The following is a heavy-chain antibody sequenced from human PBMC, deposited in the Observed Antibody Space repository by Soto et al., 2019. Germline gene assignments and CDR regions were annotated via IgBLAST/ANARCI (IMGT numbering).Heavy chain of an antibody. D-gene: IGHD6-6*01. Sequence: PGESLKISCQGSGYSFTIYWIGWVRQMPGKGLEWMCIVYPGDSDTRYSPSFQGQVTISADKSISTAYLQWSSLKASDTAMYYCARQLAQSYYYYGMDVGGQGTTVTVSS. CDR1: GYSFTIYW. J-gene: IGHJ6*02. V-gene: IGHV5-51*01. CDR3: ARQLAQSYYYYGMDV. CDR2: VYPGDSDT.